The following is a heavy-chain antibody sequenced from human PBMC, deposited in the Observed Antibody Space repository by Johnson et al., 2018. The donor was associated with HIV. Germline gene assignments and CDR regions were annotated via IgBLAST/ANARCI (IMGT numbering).Heavy chain of an antibody. CDR3: AKRGTAMVLDAFDI. CDR2: IYSGGST. Sequence: QVQLVESGGGLVKPGGSLRLSCAASGFTFSDYYMSWIRQAPGKGLEWVSVIYSGGSTYYVDSVKGRFTISRDNAKNSLYLQMNSLRAEDTAVYFCAKRGTAMVLDAFDIWGQGTMVTVSS. CDR1: GFTFSDYY. V-gene: IGHV3-11*01. D-gene: IGHD5-18*01. J-gene: IGHJ3*02.